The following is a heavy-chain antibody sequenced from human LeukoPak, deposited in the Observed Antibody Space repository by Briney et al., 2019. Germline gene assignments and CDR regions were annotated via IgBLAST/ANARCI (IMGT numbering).Heavy chain of an antibody. CDR3: AKDVYGDYWGYYFDY. Sequence: GGSLRLSCAASGFTFSSYAMSWVRQAPGKGLEWVSAISGSGGSTYYADSVKGRFTISGDNSKNTLYLQMNSLRAEDTAVYYCAKDVYGDYWGYYFDYWGQGTLVTVSS. CDR2: ISGSGGST. V-gene: IGHV3-23*01. CDR1: GFTFSSYA. D-gene: IGHD4-17*01. J-gene: IGHJ4*02.